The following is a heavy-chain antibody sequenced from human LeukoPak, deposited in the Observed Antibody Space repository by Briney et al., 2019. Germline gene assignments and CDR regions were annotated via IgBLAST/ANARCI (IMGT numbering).Heavy chain of an antibody. V-gene: IGHV1-2*02. CDR1: GYTFSGYY. Sequence: ASVKVSCKASGYTFSGYYMHWVRQAPGQGLEWMGWINPNSGGANYAQKFQGRVTMTKDTSISTAYMELSRLTSDDTAVYYCARDRPVEMATIIDYWGQGTLVTVSS. J-gene: IGHJ4*02. D-gene: IGHD5-24*01. CDR2: INPNSGGA. CDR3: ARDRPVEMATIIDY.